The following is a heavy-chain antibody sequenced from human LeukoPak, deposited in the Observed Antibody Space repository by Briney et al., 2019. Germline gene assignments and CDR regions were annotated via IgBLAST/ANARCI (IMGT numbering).Heavy chain of an antibody. D-gene: IGHD6-19*01. V-gene: IGHV1-69*06. J-gene: IGHJ4*02. Sequence: SVRVSCKASGGTFSSYAISWVRQAPGQGLEWMGGIIPIFGTANYAQKFQGRVTITADKSTSTAYMELSSLRSEDTAVYYCATDSSGVDFDFDYWGQGTLVTVSS. CDR3: ATDSSGVDFDFDY. CDR1: GGTFSSYA. CDR2: IIPIFGTA.